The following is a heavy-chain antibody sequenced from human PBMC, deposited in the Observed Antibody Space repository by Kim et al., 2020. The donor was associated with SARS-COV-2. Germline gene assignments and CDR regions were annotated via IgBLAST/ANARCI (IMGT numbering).Heavy chain of an antibody. CDR2: INSDGSST. J-gene: IGHJ3*01. V-gene: IGHV3-74*01. Sequence: GGSLRLSCAASGFTFSTFWMHWVRQAPGKGLVWVSRINSDGSSTSYADSVKGRFTISRDNAKNMVCLQMNSLRAEDTAVYYCASAVAGTRNAFDFWGQGT. CDR1: GFTFSTFW. D-gene: IGHD6-13*01. CDR3: ASAVAGTRNAFDF.